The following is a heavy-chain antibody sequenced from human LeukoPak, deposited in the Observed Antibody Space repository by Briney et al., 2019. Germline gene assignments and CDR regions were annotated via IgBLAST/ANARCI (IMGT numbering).Heavy chain of an antibody. Sequence: GGSLRLSCAASGFTFSSYSMSWVRQAPGKGLEWVSCITRSDNNTFNADSVKGRFTISRDNSKNTLYLQMDTLRAEDTAVYYCAKDAALYPFFFDYWGQGTLVTVSS. V-gene: IGHV3-23*01. J-gene: IGHJ4*02. CDR3: AKDAALYPFFFDY. CDR1: GFTFSSYS. D-gene: IGHD3-16*01. CDR2: ITRSDNNT.